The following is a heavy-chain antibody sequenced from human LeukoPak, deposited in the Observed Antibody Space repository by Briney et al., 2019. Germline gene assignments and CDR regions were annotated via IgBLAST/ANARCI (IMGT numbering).Heavy chain of an antibody. Sequence: PSETLSLTCTVSGGSISSYYWSWIRQPAGKGLEWIGRIYTSGSTNYNPSLKSRVTMSVDTSKNQFSLKLSSVTAADTAVYYCARVGGYSYGRAFVWWSDPWGQGALVTVSS. CDR2: IYTSGST. CDR1: GGSISSYY. CDR3: ARVGGYSYGRAFVWWSDP. D-gene: IGHD5-18*01. J-gene: IGHJ5*02. V-gene: IGHV4-4*07.